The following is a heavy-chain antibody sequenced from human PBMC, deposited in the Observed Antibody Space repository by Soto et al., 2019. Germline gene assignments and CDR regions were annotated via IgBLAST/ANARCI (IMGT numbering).Heavy chain of an antibody. CDR3: ARDDEGGSYCDLGY. D-gene: IGHD3-10*01. V-gene: IGHV3-30-3*01. CDR1: GFTVSNYI. CDR2: ILDDGNNK. J-gene: IGHJ4*02. Sequence: GGSLRLSCAASGFTVSNYIMHWVRQAPGKGLEWVAFILDDGNNKYYADSVKGRFTISRDNSKNTLYLQMNSLRTEDTAVYYCARDDEGGSYCDLGYWGQGTLVTVSS.